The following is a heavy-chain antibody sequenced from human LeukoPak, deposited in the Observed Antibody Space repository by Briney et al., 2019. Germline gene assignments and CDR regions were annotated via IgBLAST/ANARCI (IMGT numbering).Heavy chain of an antibody. CDR2: ISSSSSYI. J-gene: IGHJ6*02. CDR3: ARDQPYCSGGSCYLGVYYYYYGMDV. D-gene: IGHD2-15*01. V-gene: IGHV3-21*01. CDR1: GFTFSSYS. Sequence: GVSLRLSCAASGFTFSSYSMNWVRQAPGKGLEWVSSISSSSSYIYYADSVKGRFTISRDNAKNSLYLQMNSLRAEDTAVYYCARDQPYCSGGSCYLGVYYYYYGMDVWGQGTTVTVSS.